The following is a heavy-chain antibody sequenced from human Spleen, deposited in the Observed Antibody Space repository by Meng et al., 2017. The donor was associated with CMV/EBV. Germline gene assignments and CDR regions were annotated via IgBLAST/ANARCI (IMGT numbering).Heavy chain of an antibody. Sequence: GSLRLSCTVSGGSISSSSYYWGWIRQPPGKGLEWIGSIYYSGSTYYNPSLKSRVTISVDTSKNQFSLKLSSVTAADTAVYYCARGRSSGWYSGFDIWGQGTMVTVSS. D-gene: IGHD6-19*01. CDR3: ARGRSSGWYSGFDI. V-gene: IGHV4-39*07. CDR2: IYYSGST. J-gene: IGHJ3*02. CDR1: GGSISSSSYY.